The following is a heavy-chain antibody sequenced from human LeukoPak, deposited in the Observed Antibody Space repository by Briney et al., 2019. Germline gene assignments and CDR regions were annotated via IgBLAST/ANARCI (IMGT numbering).Heavy chain of an antibody. CDR1: GFTFGDYV. CDR2: IRSKAYGGTT. CDR3: SRGYYYGSGTPVWFDP. Sequence: GGSLRLSCAASGFTFGDYVINWVRQAPGKGLEWVGFIRSKAYGGTTEYAASVKGRFTISGDDSKSIAYLQINILKTEDTAVYYCSRGYYYGSGTPVWFDPWGQGTLVTVSS. J-gene: IGHJ5*02. V-gene: IGHV3-49*04. D-gene: IGHD3-10*01.